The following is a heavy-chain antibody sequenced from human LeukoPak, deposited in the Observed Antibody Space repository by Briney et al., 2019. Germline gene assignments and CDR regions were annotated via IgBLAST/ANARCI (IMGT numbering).Heavy chain of an antibody. V-gene: IGHV3-23*01. CDR2: ISGSGGST. J-gene: IGHJ4*02. D-gene: IGHD2-2*01. CDR3: AKVCSSTSCRLGLDY. CDR1: GFTFSSYA. Sequence: GGSLRLSCAASGFTFSSYAMSWVRQAPGKGLEWVSAISGSGGSTYYADSVKGRFTISRDNSKNTLYLQMNSLRAEDTAVYYCAKVCSSTSCRLGLDYWGQGTLVTVPS.